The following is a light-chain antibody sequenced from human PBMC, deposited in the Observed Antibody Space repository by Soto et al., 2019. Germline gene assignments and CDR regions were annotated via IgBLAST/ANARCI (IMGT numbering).Light chain of an antibody. Sequence: QSVLTQPPSASGTPGQRVTISCSGSSSNIGANPINWYQQLPGTAPKLLIYNNDPRPSGVPDRFSASKSGTSASLAISGLQSEDEADYYCEAWDDSLYGAVLGGGTKLTVL. CDR3: EAWDDSLYGAV. J-gene: IGLJ2*01. CDR2: NND. V-gene: IGLV1-44*01. CDR1: SSNIGANP.